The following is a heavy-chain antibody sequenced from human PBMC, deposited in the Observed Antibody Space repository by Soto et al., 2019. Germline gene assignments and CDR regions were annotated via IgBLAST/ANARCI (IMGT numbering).Heavy chain of an antibody. J-gene: IGHJ3*02. Sequence: QVQLVESGGGVVQPGRSLRLSCAASGFTFSSYAMHWVRQAPGKGLEWVAVISYDGSNKYYADSVKGRFTISRDNSKNTLYLQMNSLRAEDTAVYYCARIPSIDYAVAYAFDIWGQGTMVTVSS. V-gene: IGHV3-30-3*01. D-gene: IGHD4-17*01. CDR2: ISYDGSNK. CDR1: GFTFSSYA. CDR3: ARIPSIDYAVAYAFDI.